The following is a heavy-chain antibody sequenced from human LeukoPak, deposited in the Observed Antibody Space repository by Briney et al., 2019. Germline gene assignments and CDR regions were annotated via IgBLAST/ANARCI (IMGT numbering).Heavy chain of an antibody. V-gene: IGHV3-23*01. CDR2: ISGSGVST. D-gene: IGHD3-22*01. J-gene: IGHJ4*02. Sequence: GGSLRLSCAASGFTFSSSAMSWVRQAPGKGLEWVSGISGSGVSTYYADSVKGRFTISRDNSKNTLYLQMNSLRAEDTAVYYCARVVLGYYDSSGKNDYWGQGTLVTVSS. CDR1: GFTFSSSA. CDR3: ARVVLGYYDSSGKNDY.